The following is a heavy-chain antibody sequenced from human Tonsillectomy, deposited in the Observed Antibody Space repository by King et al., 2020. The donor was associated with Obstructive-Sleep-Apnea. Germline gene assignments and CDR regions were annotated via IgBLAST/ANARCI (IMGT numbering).Heavy chain of an antibody. V-gene: IGHV3-21*01. CDR1: GFTLENYN. J-gene: IGHJ5*02. CDR2: ISSGSIYI. D-gene: IGHD1-26*01. Sequence: VQLVESGGGLVKPGGSLRLSCAASGFTLENYNMNWVRQAPGMGLEWVSSISSGSIYIYYADSVKGRFSISRDNAKNSLFLQIHSLGAEDTAVYYCVRGVGAAADGWFDRWGQGTLVTVSS. CDR3: VRGVGAAADGWFDR.